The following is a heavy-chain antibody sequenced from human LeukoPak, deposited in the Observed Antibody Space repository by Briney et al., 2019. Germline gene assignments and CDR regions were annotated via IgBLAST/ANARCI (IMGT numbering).Heavy chain of an antibody. CDR1: GFTFSSYW. D-gene: IGHD2-15*01. J-gene: IGHJ3*02. V-gene: IGHV3-23*01. CDR2: ISGSGGST. Sequence: GGSLRLSCAASGFTFSSYWMSWVRQAPGKGLEWVSAISGSGGSTYYADSVKGRFTISRDNSKNTLYLQMNSLRAEDTAVYYCAKAGGCSGGSCYWKDAFDIWGQGTMVTVSS. CDR3: AKAGGCSGGSCYWKDAFDI.